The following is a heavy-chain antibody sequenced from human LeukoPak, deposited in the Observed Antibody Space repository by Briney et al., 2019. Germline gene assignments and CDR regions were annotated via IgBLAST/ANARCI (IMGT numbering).Heavy chain of an antibody. CDR3: ARRDLYSSSPLFDY. D-gene: IGHD6-6*01. CDR2: IYYSGST. J-gene: IGHJ4*02. V-gene: IGHV4-39*01. CDR1: GGSISSSSYY. Sequence: SETLSLTCTVSGGSISSSSYYWGWIRQPPGKGLEWIGSIYYSGSTYYNPSLKSRVTISVDTSKNQFSLKLSSVTAADTVVYYCARRDLYSSSPLFDYWGQGTLVTVSS.